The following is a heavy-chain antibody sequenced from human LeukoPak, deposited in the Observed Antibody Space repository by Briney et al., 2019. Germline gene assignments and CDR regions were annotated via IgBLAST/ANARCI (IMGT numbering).Heavy chain of an antibody. J-gene: IGHJ4*02. Sequence: ASETLSLTCTVSGGSISSYYWRWVRQPPGKGLEWLGYIYYSGRTNYNPSLKSRVTISVDTSKNQFSLKLSSVTAADTAVYYCASTLDPYSSSSAYFDYWGQGTLVTVSS. CDR2: IYYSGRT. CDR3: ASTLDPYSSSSAYFDY. D-gene: IGHD6-6*01. V-gene: IGHV4-59*08. CDR1: GGSISSYY.